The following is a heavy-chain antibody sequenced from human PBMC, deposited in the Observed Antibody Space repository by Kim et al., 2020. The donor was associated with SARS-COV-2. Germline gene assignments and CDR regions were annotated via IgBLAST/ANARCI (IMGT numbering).Heavy chain of an antibody. D-gene: IGHD6-13*01. J-gene: IGHJ4*02. CDR2: IIPIFGTA. CDR3: ARDFDIAAAGPRPLD. Sequence: SVKVSCKASGGTFSSYAISWVRQAPGQGLEWMGGIIPIFGTANYAQKFQGRVTITADESTSTAYMELSSLRSEDTAVYYCARDFDIAAAGPRPLDWGQGTLVTVSS. CDR1: GGTFSSYA. V-gene: IGHV1-69*13.